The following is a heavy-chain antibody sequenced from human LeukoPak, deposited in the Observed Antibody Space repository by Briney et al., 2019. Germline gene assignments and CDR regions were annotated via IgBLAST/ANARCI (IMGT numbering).Heavy chain of an antibody. Sequence: GGSLRLSCAASGFTFSSYSMNWVRQAPGKGLEWVSSISSSSSYIYCADSVKGRFTISRDNAKNSLYLQMSSLRAEDTAVYYCARDGGSSWYFDYWGQGTLVTVSS. CDR2: ISSSSSYI. CDR1: GFTFSSYS. CDR3: ARDGGSSWYFDY. D-gene: IGHD6-13*01. J-gene: IGHJ4*02. V-gene: IGHV3-21*01.